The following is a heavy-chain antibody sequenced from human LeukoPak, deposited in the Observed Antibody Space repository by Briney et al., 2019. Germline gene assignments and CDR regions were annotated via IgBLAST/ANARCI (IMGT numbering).Heavy chain of an antibody. V-gene: IGHV3-33*06. Sequence: GGSLRLSCAASGFTFSNHGMHWVRQAPGKGPEWVALIWYDGSNKYYGDSVKGRFTISRDNSKNTVYLQMNSLRAEDTAVYYCAKGIGVGATTRVLDYWGQGTLVTVSS. J-gene: IGHJ4*02. CDR1: GFTFSNHG. D-gene: IGHD1-26*01. CDR3: AKGIGVGATTRVLDY. CDR2: IWYDGSNK.